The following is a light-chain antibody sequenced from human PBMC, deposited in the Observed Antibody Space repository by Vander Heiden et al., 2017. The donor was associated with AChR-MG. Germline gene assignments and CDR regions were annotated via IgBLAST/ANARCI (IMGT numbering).Light chain of an antibody. Sequence: EIELTQSPGTLSLSPGERATLSCRASQSVSSSYLAWYQQKPGQAPRLLIYGASSRATGIPDRFSGSGSGTDFTLTITRLEPEDFAVYSCQQYGSSPYTFGQGTKLEIK. CDR3: QQYGSSPYT. J-gene: IGKJ2*01. CDR2: GAS. CDR1: QSVSSSY. V-gene: IGKV3-20*01.